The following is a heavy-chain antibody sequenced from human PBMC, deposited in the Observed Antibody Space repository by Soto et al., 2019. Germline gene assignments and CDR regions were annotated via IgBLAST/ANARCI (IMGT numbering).Heavy chain of an antibody. V-gene: IGHV4-39*01. J-gene: IGHJ4*02. CDR1: GGSISSSSYY. D-gene: IGHD5-18*01. CDR3: ARHDEGVQLWYRYFDY. CDR2: IYYSGST. Sequence: QLRLQESGPGLVKPSETLSLTCTVSGGSISSSSYYWGWIRQPPGKGLEWIGSIYYSGSTYYNPSLKSRVTISVDTSKNQFSLKLSSVTAADTAVYYCARHDEGVQLWYRYFDYWGQGTLVTVSS.